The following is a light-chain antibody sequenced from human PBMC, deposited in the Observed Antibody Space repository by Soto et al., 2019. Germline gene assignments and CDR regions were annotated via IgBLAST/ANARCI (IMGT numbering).Light chain of an antibody. V-gene: IGKV3-20*01. CDR2: GAS. CDR3: QQYGSSPIT. CDR1: QSISSNY. Sequence: EIVLTQSPGTLSLSPGVGATLSCRASQSISSNYLAWYQQKPGQAPRLLIYGASSRATGIPDRFSGRGSGTDFTLTINRLETEDFAVYYCQQYGSSPITFGQGTRLEIE. J-gene: IGKJ5*01.